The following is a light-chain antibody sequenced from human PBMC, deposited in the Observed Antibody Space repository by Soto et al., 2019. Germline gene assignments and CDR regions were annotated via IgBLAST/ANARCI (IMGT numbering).Light chain of an antibody. CDR1: QSVSTY. Sequence: EIVLAQSPATLSLSPGERATLSCRASQSVSTYLAWYQQKPGNAPRLLIYEASNRATGIPARFSGSGSGTDFTLTIGSLEPEDFAVYYCRLRNIWPPLFTFGPGTKMDVK. CDR2: EAS. J-gene: IGKJ3*01. CDR3: RLRNIWPPLFT. V-gene: IGKV3-11*01.